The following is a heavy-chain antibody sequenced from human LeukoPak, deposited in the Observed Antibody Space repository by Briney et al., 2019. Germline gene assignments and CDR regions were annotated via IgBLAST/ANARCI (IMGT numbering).Heavy chain of an antibody. D-gene: IGHD4-17*01. V-gene: IGHV1-24*01. Sequence: GASVKVSCKVSGYTLTELSMHWVRQAPGKGLEWMGGFDPEDGETIYAQKFQGRDTMTEDTSTDTAYMELSSLRSEDTAVYYCATLTVTTQGGELNYYYGMDVWGQGTTVTVSS. J-gene: IGHJ6*02. CDR1: GYTLTELS. CDR3: ATLTVTTQGGELNYYYGMDV. CDR2: FDPEDGET.